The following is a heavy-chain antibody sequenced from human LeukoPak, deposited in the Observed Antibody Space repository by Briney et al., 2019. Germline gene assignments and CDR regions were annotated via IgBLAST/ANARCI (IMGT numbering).Heavy chain of an antibody. CDR3: ARDEYARGYDILTGYYSFDY. J-gene: IGHJ4*02. D-gene: IGHD3-9*01. CDR1: GYTFTSYG. Sequence: ASVKVSCKASGYTFTSYGISWVRQAPGQGLEWMGWISAYNGNTNYAQKLQGRVTMTTDTSTSTAYMELRSLRSDDTAVYYCARDEYARGYDILTGYYSFDYWGQGTLVTVSS. V-gene: IGHV1-18*01. CDR2: ISAYNGNT.